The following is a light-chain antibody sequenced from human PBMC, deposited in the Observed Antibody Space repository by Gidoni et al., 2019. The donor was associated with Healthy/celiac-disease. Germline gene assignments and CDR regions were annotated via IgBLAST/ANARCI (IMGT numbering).Light chain of an antibody. Sequence: QSVLTQPPSVYGAPGQRVTISCTGSSPNIGAGYDVHWYQQLPGTAPKPLIYGNRNRPSGVPDRFSGSKSGTSASLAITGLQAEDEADYYCQSYDSSLSAFYVFGAGTKITVL. V-gene: IGLV1-40*01. CDR1: SPNIGAGYD. J-gene: IGLJ1*01. CDR2: GNR. CDR3: QSYDSSLSAFYV.